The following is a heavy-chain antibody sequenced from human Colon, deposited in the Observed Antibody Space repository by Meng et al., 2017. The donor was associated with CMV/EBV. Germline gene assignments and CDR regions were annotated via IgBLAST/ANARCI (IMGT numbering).Heavy chain of an antibody. CDR3: VRGGLADFDY. J-gene: IGHJ4*02. CDR1: GYSFTGHW. Sequence: GESLKISCKGSGYSFTGHWIAWVRQTPGKGLEWMGIIYPADSDTRYSPSFQGHVTISADKSISTAYLQWSSLKASDTAMYYCVRGGLADFDYWGQGALVTVSS. CDR2: IYPADSDT. D-gene: IGHD3-16*01. V-gene: IGHV5-51*01.